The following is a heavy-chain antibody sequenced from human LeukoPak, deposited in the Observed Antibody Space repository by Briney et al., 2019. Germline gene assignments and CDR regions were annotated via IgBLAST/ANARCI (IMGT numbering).Heavy chain of an antibody. J-gene: IGHJ4*02. Sequence: SETLSLTCTVSGGSISSGSYYWSWIRQPAGKGLEWIGRIYTSGSTNYNPSLKSRVTISVDTSKNQFSLKLSSVTAADTAVYYCARGTYYYGSGSYSYWGQGTLVTVSS. CDR3: ARGTYYYGSGSYSY. D-gene: IGHD3-10*01. V-gene: IGHV4-61*02. CDR2: IYTSGST. CDR1: GGSISSGSYY.